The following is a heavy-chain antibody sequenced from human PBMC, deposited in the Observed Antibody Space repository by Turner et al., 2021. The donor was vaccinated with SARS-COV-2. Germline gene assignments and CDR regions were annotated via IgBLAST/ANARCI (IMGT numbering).Heavy chain of an antibody. CDR3: ARRLFGESYNHDGFDI. D-gene: IGHD3-10*02. CDR1: GGSISSYY. V-gene: IGHV4-59*08. Sequence: QVQLQESGPGLVKPSEPLSLTCPVSGGSISSYYWNWIRQPPGKGLEWIGYIYYTGSTNYNPSLKSRVTISVDTSKNQFSLKLSSVTAADTAVYYCARRLFGESYNHDGFDIWGQGTMVTVSS. J-gene: IGHJ3*02. CDR2: IYYTGST.